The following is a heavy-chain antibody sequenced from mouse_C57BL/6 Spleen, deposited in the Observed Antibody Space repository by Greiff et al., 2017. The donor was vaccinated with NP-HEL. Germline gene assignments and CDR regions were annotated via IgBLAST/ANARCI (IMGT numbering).Heavy chain of an antibody. CDR3: ARTYGSSYVEPYFDY. CDR1: GFSLTSYA. J-gene: IGHJ2*01. CDR2: IWTGGCT. V-gene: IGHV2-9-1*01. Sequence: VKLQESGPGLVAPSQSLSITCTVSGFSLTSYAISWVRQPPGKGLEWLGVIWTGGCTNYNSALKSRLSISKDNSKSQVFLKMNSLQTDDTARYYCARTYGSSYVEPYFDYWGQGTTLTVSS. D-gene: IGHD1-1*01.